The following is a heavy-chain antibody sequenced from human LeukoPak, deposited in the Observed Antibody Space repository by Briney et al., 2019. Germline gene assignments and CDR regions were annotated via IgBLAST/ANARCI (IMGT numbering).Heavy chain of an antibody. J-gene: IGHJ3*02. CDR2: IMPNGATR. CDR1: GFSFSNYG. V-gene: IGHV3-64*01. D-gene: IGHD2-15*01. Sequence: GGSLRLSCAASGFSFSNYGMHWVRQAPGKGLEYVSAIMPNGATRGYANSMKGRFTISRDNSKNTLYLQMGSLRAEDMAIYYCARDRDGGFAFDIWGQGTLVTVSS. CDR3: ARDRDGGFAFDI.